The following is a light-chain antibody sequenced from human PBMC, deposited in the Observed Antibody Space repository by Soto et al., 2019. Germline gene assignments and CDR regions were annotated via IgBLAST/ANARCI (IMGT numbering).Light chain of an antibody. CDR2: HAS. Sequence: EIVLTQSPGTLSLSPGERATLSCRASQSVNIFLAWFQQKPGQAPRLLIFHASNRATGVPDRFSGSGSGTDVALTITSRAPEDSAGYYCHQYGASPWAFGHGNRV. V-gene: IGKV3-20*01. CDR1: QSVNIF. J-gene: IGKJ1*01. CDR3: HQYGASPWA.